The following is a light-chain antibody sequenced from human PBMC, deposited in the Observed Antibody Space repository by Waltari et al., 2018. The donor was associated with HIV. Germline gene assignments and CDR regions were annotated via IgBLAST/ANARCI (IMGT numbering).Light chain of an antibody. Sequence: EKVMTQSPATLSVSPGERATLSCRASKPINNNLAWYQQKPGQAPQLLIYGASTSAAGVPDRFSGSGSGTEFRLTISSLQSENLAIYYCQQYNNWPQTFGQGTKVEI. J-gene: IGKJ2*01. CDR2: GAS. V-gene: IGKV3-15*01. CDR1: KPINNN. CDR3: QQYNNWPQT.